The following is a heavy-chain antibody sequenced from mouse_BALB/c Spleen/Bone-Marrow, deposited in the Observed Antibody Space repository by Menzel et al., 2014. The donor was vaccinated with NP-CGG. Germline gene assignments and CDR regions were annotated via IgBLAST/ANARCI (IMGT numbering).Heavy chain of an antibody. D-gene: IGHD2-3*01. CDR2: ISNGGGST. CDR3: ARQSYEGFAY. J-gene: IGHJ3*01. Sequence: VMLVESGGNLVQPGGSLKLSCAASGFTFSSYTMSWVRQTPEKRLEGVAYISNGGGSTYYPDTVKGRFTISRDNATNTLYLQMSSLKSEDTAMYYCARQSYEGFAYWGQGTLVTVSA. V-gene: IGHV5-12-2*01. CDR1: GFTFSSYT.